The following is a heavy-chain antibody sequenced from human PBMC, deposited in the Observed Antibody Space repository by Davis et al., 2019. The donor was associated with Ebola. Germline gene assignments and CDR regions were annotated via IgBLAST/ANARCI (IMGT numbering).Heavy chain of an antibody. J-gene: IGHJ4*02. D-gene: IGHD1-26*01. V-gene: IGHV1-69*06. CDR2: IIPIFGTA. CDR3: ARGGGSSKRTMGY. Sequence: AASVKVSCKASGGTFSSYAISWVRQAPGQGLEWMGGIIPIFGTANYAQKFQGIVTITADKSTSTAYMELSSLRSEDTAVYYCARGGGSSKRTMGYWGQGTLVTVSS. CDR1: GGTFSSYA.